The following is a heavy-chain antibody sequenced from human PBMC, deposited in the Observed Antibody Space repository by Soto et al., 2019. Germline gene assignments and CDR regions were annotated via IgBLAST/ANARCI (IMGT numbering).Heavy chain of an antibody. CDR3: ARDDRGGYYYDSSGYYLY. CDR2: INPSGGST. J-gene: IGHJ4*02. V-gene: IGHV1-46*03. D-gene: IGHD3-22*01. CDR1: GYTFTSYY. Sequence: AAVKVSCKASGYTFTSYYMHWVRQAPGQGLEWMGIINPSGGSTSYAQKFQGRVTMTRDTSTSTVYMELSSLRSEDTAVYYCARDDRGGYYYDSSGYYLYWGQGTLVTVSS.